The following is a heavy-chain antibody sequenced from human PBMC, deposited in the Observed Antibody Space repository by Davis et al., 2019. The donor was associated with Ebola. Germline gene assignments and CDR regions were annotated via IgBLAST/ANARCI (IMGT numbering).Heavy chain of an antibody. D-gene: IGHD6-6*01. CDR1: GGSFSGYY. CDR2: INHSGST. V-gene: IGHV4-34*01. J-gene: IGHJ3*02. CDR3: ARYESIAARPDAFDI. Sequence: PSETLSLTCAVYGGSFSGYYWSWIRQPPGKGLEWIGEINHSGSTNYNPSLKSRVTISVDTSKNQFSLKLSSVTAADTAVYYCARYESIAARPDAFDIWGQGTMVTVSS.